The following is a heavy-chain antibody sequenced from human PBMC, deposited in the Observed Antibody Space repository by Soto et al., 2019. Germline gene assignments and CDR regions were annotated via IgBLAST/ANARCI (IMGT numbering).Heavy chain of an antibody. CDR1: GCTFSSYA. CDR2: ISGSGGST. D-gene: IGHD3-22*01. V-gene: IGHV3-23*01. Sequence: GGSLRLSCAASGCTFSSYAMSWVRQAPGKGLEWVSAISGSGGSTYYADSVKGRFTISRDNSKNTLYLQMNSLRAEDTAVYYCAKGSSSGWAYYYYGMDVWGQGTTVTVSS. J-gene: IGHJ6*02. CDR3: AKGSSSGWAYYYYGMDV.